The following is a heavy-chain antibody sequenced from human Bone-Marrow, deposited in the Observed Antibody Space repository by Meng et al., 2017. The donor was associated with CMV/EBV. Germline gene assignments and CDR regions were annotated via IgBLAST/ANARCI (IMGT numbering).Heavy chain of an antibody. CDR3: ARDPKSITWRELLPGRGNNWFDP. D-gene: IGHD1-26*01. J-gene: IGHJ5*02. CDR2: INPNSGGT. CDR1: GYIFTGYY. V-gene: IGHV1-2*02. Sequence: ASVKVSCKASGYIFTGYYMHWVRQAPGQGLEWMGWINPNSGGTNYAQKFQGRVTMTRDTSISTAYMELSRLRSDDTAVYYCARDPKSITWRELLPGRGNNWFDPWGQGTLVTVSS.